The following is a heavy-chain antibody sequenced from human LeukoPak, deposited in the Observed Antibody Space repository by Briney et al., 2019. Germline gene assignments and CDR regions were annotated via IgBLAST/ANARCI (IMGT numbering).Heavy chain of an antibody. CDR3: ARHWYSNGWYGVDY. Sequence: GESLKISCKGSGYSFSSYWIGWVRQSPGKGLEWMGIVYPGDSGTRNSPSFQGQVTISADKSISTAYLQWSSLKASDTAMYYCARHWYSNGWYGVDYWGQGTLVTVSS. D-gene: IGHD6-19*01. CDR1: GYSFSSYW. CDR2: VYPGDSGT. J-gene: IGHJ4*02. V-gene: IGHV5-51*01.